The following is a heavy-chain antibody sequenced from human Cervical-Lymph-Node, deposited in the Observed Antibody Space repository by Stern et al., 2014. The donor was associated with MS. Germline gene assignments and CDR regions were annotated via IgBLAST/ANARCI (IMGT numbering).Heavy chain of an antibody. Sequence: VHLVESGAEVKKPGASVKVSCKASGFTFTNHGIRWVRQAPGQGLEWMGGINGYNGNIDFAQKFQGRLIMTTDTSTSTVYMELRSLGFDDTAVYYCARDRGLVGNTTDDYWGQGTLVTVSS. CDR3: ARDRGLVGNTTDDY. D-gene: IGHD1-26*01. V-gene: IGHV1-18*01. CDR2: INGYNGNI. J-gene: IGHJ4*02. CDR1: GFTFTNHG.